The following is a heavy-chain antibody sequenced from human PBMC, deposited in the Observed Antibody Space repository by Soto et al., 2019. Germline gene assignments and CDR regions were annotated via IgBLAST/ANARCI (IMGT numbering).Heavy chain of an antibody. Sequence: PGGSLRLSCAASGFTFSNYWMSWVRQASGKGLEWVANTKQDGSEKYYVDSVKGRFTISRDNAKNSLYLQMNSLRAEDTAVYYCARNRHYYYDSTSYPYFFDYWGQGTLVTVSS. CDR1: GFTFSNYW. CDR2: TKQDGSEK. CDR3: ARNRHYYYDSTSYPYFFDY. D-gene: IGHD3-22*01. V-gene: IGHV3-7*04. J-gene: IGHJ4*02.